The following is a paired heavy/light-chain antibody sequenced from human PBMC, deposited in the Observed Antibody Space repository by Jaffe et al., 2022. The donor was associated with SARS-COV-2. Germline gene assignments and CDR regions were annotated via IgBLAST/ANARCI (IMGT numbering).Light chain of an antibody. CDR3: MQRIEFPLT. CDR1: QSLLASDDGNTY. J-gene: IGKJ4*01. V-gene: IGKV2-40*01. Sequence: DIVMTQTPLSLSVTPGEPASISCRSSQSLLASDDGNTYLDWYLQKPGQSPQLLIYKLSYRASGVPDRFSGSGSGTDFTLKISRVEADDVGVYYCMQRIEFPLTFGGGTKVEIK. CDR2: KLS.
Heavy chain of an antibody. V-gene: IGHV3-33*01. D-gene: IGHD4-17*01. CDR1: GFSFFNYG. CDR3: ARAYGEIDY. Sequence: QVQLVESGGGVVQPGRSLRLSCAASGFSFFNYGMQWVRQAPGKGLEWVAVIWYNGSNKKYADSVKGRFTISRDNSRDTLYLQMNSLRVEDTAVYYCARAYGEIDYWGQGTLVTVSS. J-gene: IGHJ4*02. CDR2: IWYNGSNK.